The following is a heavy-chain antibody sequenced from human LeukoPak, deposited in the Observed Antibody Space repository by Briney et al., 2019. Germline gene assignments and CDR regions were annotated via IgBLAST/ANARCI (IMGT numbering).Heavy chain of an antibody. Sequence: PSESLSLTCTVSGVSMSSSSYYWAWIRQSPGKGLEWIGSVYYSGTTHYESSLKSRVTISVDTSKNQFSLKLSSVTAADTAVYYCATDFWSGTNIIDYWGQGTLVTVSS. CDR1: GVSMSSSSYY. CDR3: ATDFWSGTNIIDY. V-gene: IGHV4-39*07. D-gene: IGHD3-3*01. CDR2: VYYSGTT. J-gene: IGHJ4*02.